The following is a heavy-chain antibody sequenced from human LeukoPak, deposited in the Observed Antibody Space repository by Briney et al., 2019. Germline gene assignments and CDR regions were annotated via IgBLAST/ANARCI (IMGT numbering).Heavy chain of an antibody. Sequence: SETRSLTCAVYGGSFSGYYWSWIRQPPGKGLEWIGEINHSGSTNYNPSLKSRVTISVDTSKNQFSLKLSSVTAADTAVYYCARGVPLWGFRELFKSYFDYWGQGTLVTVSS. CDR2: INHSGST. D-gene: IGHD3-10*01. CDR1: GGSFSGYY. V-gene: IGHV4-34*01. J-gene: IGHJ4*02. CDR3: ARGVPLWGFRELFKSYFDY.